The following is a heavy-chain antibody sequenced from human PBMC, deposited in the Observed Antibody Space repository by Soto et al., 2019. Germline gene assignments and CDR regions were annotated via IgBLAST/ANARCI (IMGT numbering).Heavy chain of an antibody. CDR2: IIPIFGTA. D-gene: IGHD1-26*01. Sequence: GASVKVSRKASGGTFSSYAISWVRQAPGQGLEWMGGIIPIFGTANYAQKFQGRVTITADESTSTAYMELSSLRSEDTAVYYCARERSSLVGASYYFDYWGQRTLVTVSS. CDR3: ARERSSLVGASYYFDY. CDR1: GGTFSSYA. V-gene: IGHV1-69*13. J-gene: IGHJ4*02.